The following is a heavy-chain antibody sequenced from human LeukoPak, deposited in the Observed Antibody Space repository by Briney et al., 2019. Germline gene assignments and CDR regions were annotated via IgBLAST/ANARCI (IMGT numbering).Heavy chain of an antibody. V-gene: IGHV4-30-4*01. CDR1: GGSISSGDCY. Sequence: SQTLSLTCTVSGGSISSGDCYWSWIRQPPGKGLEWIGYIYYSGSTYYNPSLKSRVTISVDTSKNQFSLKLSSVTAADTAVYYCARVVPDYYGSGIYYNVYFDYWGQGTLVTVSS. CDR2: IYYSGST. CDR3: ARVVPDYYGSGIYYNVYFDY. D-gene: IGHD3-10*01. J-gene: IGHJ4*02.